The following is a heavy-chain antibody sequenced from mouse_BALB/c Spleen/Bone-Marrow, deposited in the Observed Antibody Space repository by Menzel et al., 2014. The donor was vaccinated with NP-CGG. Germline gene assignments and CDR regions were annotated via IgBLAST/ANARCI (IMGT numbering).Heavy chain of an antibody. D-gene: IGHD4-1*01. V-gene: IGHV14-3*02. Sequence: AQLQQSGAELVKPGASVKLSCTASGFNIKDTYMHWVKQRPEQGLEWIGRIDPANGNTKYDPKFQGKATITADTSSNTAYLQLSSLTSEDTAVYYCARWEYYAMDHWGQGTSVTVSS. J-gene: IGHJ4*01. CDR2: IDPANGNT. CDR3: ARWEYYAMDH. CDR1: GFNIKDTY.